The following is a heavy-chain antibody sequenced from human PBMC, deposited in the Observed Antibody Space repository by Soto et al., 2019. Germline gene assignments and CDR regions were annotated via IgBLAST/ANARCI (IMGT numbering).Heavy chain of an antibody. CDR2: ISAYNGNT. J-gene: IGHJ6*02. V-gene: IGHV1-18*01. CDR1: GCTFTSYG. CDR3: ARIGCSSTSCYTYPRYYYYYYGMDV. Sequence: ASVKVSCKASGCTFTSYGISWVRQAPGQGLEWMGWISAYNGNTNYAQKLQGRVTMTTDTSTSTAYMELRSLRSDDTAVYYCARIGCSSTSCYTYPRYYYYYYGMDVWGQGTTVTVSS. D-gene: IGHD2-2*02.